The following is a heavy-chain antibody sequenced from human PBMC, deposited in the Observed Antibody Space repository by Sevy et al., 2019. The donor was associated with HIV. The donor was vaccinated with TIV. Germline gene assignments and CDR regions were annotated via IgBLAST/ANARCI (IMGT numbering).Heavy chain of an antibody. CDR1: GGSISSYY. Sequence: SDTLSLTCTVSGGSISSYYWTWIRQPPGKGLEWIGYVYYSGSTNYNPSLKSRVTISVDTSKNQFSLKLSSVTAADTAVYYCARVGSGSYQGWFDPWGQGTLVTVSS. D-gene: IGHD1-26*01. J-gene: IGHJ5*02. CDR3: ARVGSGSYQGWFDP. CDR2: VYYSGST. V-gene: IGHV4-59*01.